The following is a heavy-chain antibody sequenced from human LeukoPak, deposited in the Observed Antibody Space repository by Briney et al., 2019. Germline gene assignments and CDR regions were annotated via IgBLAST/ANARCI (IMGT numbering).Heavy chain of an antibody. D-gene: IGHD3-22*01. CDR3: AKAPVDGGYYDSSGYLACYFDY. Sequence: GGSLRLSCAASGFTFSSYGMHWVRQAPGKGLEWVAVISYDGSNKYYADSVKDRFTISRDNSKNTLYLQMNSLRAEDTAVYYCAKAPVDGGYYDSSGYLACYFDYWGQGTLVTVSS. J-gene: IGHJ4*02. CDR1: GFTFSSYG. V-gene: IGHV3-30*18. CDR2: ISYDGSNK.